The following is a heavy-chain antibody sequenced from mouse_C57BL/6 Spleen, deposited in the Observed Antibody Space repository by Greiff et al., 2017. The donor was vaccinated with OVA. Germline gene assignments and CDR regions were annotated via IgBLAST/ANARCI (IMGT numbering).Heavy chain of an antibody. Sequence: VQLQQSGAELVRPGASVTLSCKASGYTFTDYEMHWVKQTPVHGLEWIGAIDPETGGTAYNQKFKGKAILTADKSSSTAYMELRSLTSEDSAVYYCTRRGGGNYFDYWGQGTTLTVSS. V-gene: IGHV1-15*01. J-gene: IGHJ2*01. CDR1: GYTFTDYE. CDR3: TRRGGGNYFDY. CDR2: IDPETGGT.